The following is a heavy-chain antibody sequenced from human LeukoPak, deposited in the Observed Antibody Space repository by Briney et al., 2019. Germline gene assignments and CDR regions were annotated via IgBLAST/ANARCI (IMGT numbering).Heavy chain of an antibody. CDR1: GFTFSGYW. CDR2: INPGGSDT. D-gene: IGHD6-19*01. J-gene: IGHJ4*02. V-gene: IGHV3-74*01. CDR3: ARESTVAGSYYFDY. Sequence: GGSLRLSCVASGFTFSGYWMHWVRQAPGKGPVWVSRINPGGSDTVYADSVKGRFTISRDNVNNTLYLQMSSLTADDTAVYYCARESTVAGSYYFDYWGRGTLATVAS.